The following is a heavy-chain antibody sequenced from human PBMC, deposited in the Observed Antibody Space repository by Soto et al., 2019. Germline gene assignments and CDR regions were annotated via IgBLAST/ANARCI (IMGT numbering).Heavy chain of an antibody. V-gene: IGHV3-23*01. CDR2: ISGSGGST. D-gene: IGHD3-16*02. CDR3: AKDPAAVYDYIWGSYRYYYCDY. J-gene: IGHJ4*02. CDR1: GFTFSSYA. Sequence: EVQLLESGGGLVQPGGSLRLSCAASGFTFSSYAMSWVRQAPGKGLEWVSAISGSGGSTYYADSVKGRFTISRDNSKNTLYLQMNSLRAEDTAVYYCAKDPAAVYDYIWGSYRYYYCDYWGQGTLVTVSS.